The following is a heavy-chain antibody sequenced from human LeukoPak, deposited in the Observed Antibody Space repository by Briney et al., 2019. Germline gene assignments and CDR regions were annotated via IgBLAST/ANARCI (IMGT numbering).Heavy chain of an antibody. D-gene: IGHD4-17*01. J-gene: IGHJ4*02. CDR3: ARSSDYVFDY. CDR2: IYPDDSDT. Sequence: GESLKISCEGSGYSFTNYWIGWVRQMPGKGLEWMGIIYPDDSDTRYSPSFQGQVTISADKSIGTAYLQWSSLKASDTAMYYCARSSDYVFDYWGQGTLVTVSS. CDR1: GYSFTNYW. V-gene: IGHV5-51*01.